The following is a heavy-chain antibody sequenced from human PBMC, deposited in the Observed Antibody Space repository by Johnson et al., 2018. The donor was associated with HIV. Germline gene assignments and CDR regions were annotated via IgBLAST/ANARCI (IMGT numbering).Heavy chain of an antibody. CDR2: IRYDGSDK. J-gene: IGHJ3*02. CDR1: GFTFSSYG. D-gene: IGHD6-19*01. CDR3: AKDRSSGWPNDAFDI. Sequence: VQLVESGGGVVQPGGSLRLSCAASGFTFSSYGMHWVRQAPGKGLEWVAFIRYDGSDKYYTDSVKGRFTISRDNSKNTLFLEMNSLRGEDTALYYCAKDRSSGWPNDAFDIWGQGTMVTVSS. V-gene: IGHV3-30*02.